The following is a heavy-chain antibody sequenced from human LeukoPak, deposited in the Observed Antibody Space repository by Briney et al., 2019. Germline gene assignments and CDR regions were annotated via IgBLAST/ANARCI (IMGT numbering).Heavy chain of an antibody. J-gene: IGHJ4*02. V-gene: IGHV3-7*01. D-gene: IGHD3-22*01. CDR3: ARESSGYYSTGY. Sequence: GGSLRLSCAVSGFTFSNYWMSWVRQAPGKGLEWVANIKPDGSEKYYVDSVKGRFTISRDNAKNSLYLQINSLRDEDAAVYYCARESSGYYSTGYWGQGTLVTVSS. CDR2: IKPDGSEK. CDR1: GFTFSNYW.